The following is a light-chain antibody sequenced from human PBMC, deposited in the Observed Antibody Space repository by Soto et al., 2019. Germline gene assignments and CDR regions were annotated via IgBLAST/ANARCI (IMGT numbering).Light chain of an antibody. V-gene: IGLV2-14*01. CDR2: EVS. CDR1: SSDIGAYNY. J-gene: IGLJ1*01. Sequence: QSVLTQPASVSGSPGQSITISCTGTSSDIGAYNYVSWYQLHPGKAPKLMIYEVSYRTSGLSNRFSGSKSGNTASLTISGLQAEDEADYFCSSYSGSSPLYVFGTGTKLTVL. CDR3: SSYSGSSPLYV.